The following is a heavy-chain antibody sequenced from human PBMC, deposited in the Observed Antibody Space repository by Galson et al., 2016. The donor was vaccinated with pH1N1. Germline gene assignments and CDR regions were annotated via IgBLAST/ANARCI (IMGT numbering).Heavy chain of an antibody. CDR3: ASRSSGQLHFDC. CDR2: INPSGVST. V-gene: IGHV1-46*01. D-gene: IGHD3-22*01. Sequence: SVKVSCKASGYTFITYYIHWVRQAPGQGLEWLGIINPSGVSTTYAQKFQGSVTMTRDTSTSTVYMELSSLRSEDTAVYYCASRSSGQLHFDCWGQGTLVTVSS. CDR1: GYTFITYY. J-gene: IGHJ4*02.